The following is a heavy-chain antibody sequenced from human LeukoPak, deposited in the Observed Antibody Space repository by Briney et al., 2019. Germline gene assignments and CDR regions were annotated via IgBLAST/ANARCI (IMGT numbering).Heavy chain of an antibody. D-gene: IGHD5-18*01. CDR2: LSSSGSS. CDR3: ASVLEEIQLWLNLDY. CDR1: GASITSYY. Sequence: PSETLSLTCSVSGASITSYYWSWIRQSAGKGLEWIGRLSSSGSSIHNPSLKSRLTMSVDTSKNQFSLKLSSVTAEDTAVYYCASVLEEIQLWLNLDYWGQGTLVTVSS. J-gene: IGHJ4*02. V-gene: IGHV4-4*07.